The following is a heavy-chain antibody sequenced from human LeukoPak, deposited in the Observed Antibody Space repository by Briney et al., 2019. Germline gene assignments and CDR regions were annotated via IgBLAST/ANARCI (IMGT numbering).Heavy chain of an antibody. V-gene: IGHV3-23*01. Sequence: HPGGSLRLSCAASGFTFTRNAISWVRQAPGKGLEWVSTIGGSGDKTFYADSVKGRFTISRDNSKNMVHLQMNSLTGEDTALYYCVRRGEASSGWGDHDFGGQGALVTVSS. J-gene: IGHJ4*02. CDR3: VRRGEASSGWGDHDF. D-gene: IGHD6-19*01. CDR1: GFTFTRNA. CDR2: IGGSGDKT.